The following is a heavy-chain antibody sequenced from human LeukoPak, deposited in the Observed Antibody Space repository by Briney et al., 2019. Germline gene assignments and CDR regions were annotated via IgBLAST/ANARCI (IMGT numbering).Heavy chain of an antibody. V-gene: IGHV1-2*02. D-gene: IGHD4-17*01. CDR2: INPNRGDT. Sequence: ASVKVSCKASGYTFTGHYMHWVRQAPGQGLEWMGWINPNRGDTNYAQKLQDSVTMTRDTSSSTAYMELRRLTSDDTAVYYCARSSTVTNPYYYYGMDVWGQGTTVTVSS. J-gene: IGHJ6*02. CDR3: ARSSTVTNPYYYYGMDV. CDR1: GYTFTGHY.